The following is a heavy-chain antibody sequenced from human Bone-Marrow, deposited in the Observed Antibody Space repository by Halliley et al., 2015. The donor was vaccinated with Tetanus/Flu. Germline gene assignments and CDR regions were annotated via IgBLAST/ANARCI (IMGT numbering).Heavy chain of an antibody. CDR2: SFYRGIP. Sequence: IGFSFYRGIPHSRPSLKSRVSLSVDTSKNQVSLKLNSVTPADTAVYYCAREAMGESSNWFDLWGQGILVTVSS. J-gene: IGHJ5*02. CDR3: AREAMGESSNWFDL. V-gene: IGHV4-59*01.